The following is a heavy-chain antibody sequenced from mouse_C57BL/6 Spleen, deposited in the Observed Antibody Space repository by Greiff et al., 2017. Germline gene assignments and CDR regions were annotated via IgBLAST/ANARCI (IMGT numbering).Heavy chain of an antibody. V-gene: IGHV1-82*01. CDR1: GYAFSSSW. Sequence: QVQLQQSGPELVKPGASVKISCKASGYAFSSSWMNWVKQRPGKGLEWIGRLYPGDGDTNYNGKFQGQATLTADKSSSPPYMQLRIQTAEDSAVYFCAREGVMTTVVPHYYARDYGGQGTSVTVSS. CDR3: AREGVMTTVVPHYYARDY. D-gene: IGHD1-1*01. J-gene: IGHJ4*01. CDR2: LYPGDGDT.